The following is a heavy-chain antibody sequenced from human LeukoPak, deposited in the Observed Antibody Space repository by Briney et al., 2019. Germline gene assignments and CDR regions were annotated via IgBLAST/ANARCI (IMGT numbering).Heavy chain of an antibody. D-gene: IGHD3-9*01. CDR1: GFTFDDYA. V-gene: IGHV3-9*01. CDR2: ISWNSGSI. J-gene: IGHJ4*02. Sequence: GGSLRLPCAASGFTFDDYAMHWVRQAPGKGLEWVSGISWNSGSIGYADSVKGRFTISRDNAKNSLYLQMNSLRAEDTAVYYCAADRHDILTGWSIFDYWGQGTLVTVSS. CDR3: AADRHDILTGWSIFDY.